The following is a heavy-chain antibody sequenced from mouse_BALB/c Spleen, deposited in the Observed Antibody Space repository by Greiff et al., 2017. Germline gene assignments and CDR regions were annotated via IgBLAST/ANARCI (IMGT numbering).Heavy chain of an antibody. Sequence: EVKVVESGGGLVQPGGSLRLSCATSGFTFTDYYMSWVRQPPGKALEWLGFIRNKANGYTTEYSASVKGRFTISRDNSQSILYLQMNTLRAEDSATYYCARDVYYDYDNYAMDYWGQGTSVTVSS. J-gene: IGHJ4*01. CDR1: GFTFTDYY. CDR2: IRNKANGYTT. CDR3: ARDVYYDYDNYAMDY. D-gene: IGHD2-4*01. V-gene: IGHV7-3*02.